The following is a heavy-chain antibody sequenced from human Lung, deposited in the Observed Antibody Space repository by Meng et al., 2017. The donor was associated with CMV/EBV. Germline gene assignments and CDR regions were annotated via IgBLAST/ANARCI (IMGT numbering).Heavy chain of an antibody. CDR2: IYSGGGT. CDR3: ARIFPSDYYKYDMDV. J-gene: IGHJ6*02. Sequence: ESXKISXAASGFTVSSNSMNWVRQAPGKGLEWVSLIYSGGGTYYADPVKGRFTISRDNFKNTLYLQMNSLRAEDTAVYYCARIFPSDYYKYDMDVWGQGTXVTVSS. V-gene: IGHV3-53*01. CDR1: GFTVSSNS. D-gene: IGHD3-3*01.